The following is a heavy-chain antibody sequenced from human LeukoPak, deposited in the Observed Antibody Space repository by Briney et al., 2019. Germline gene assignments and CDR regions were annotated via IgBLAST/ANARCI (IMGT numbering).Heavy chain of an antibody. CDR2: INHSGST. CDR3: ARDSSGWYYFDY. V-gene: IGHV4-34*01. Sequence: SETLSLTCAVYGGSFSGYYWSWIRQPPGKGLEWIGEINHSGSTNCNPSLKSRVTISVDTSKNQFSLKLSSVTAADTAVYYCARDSSGWYYFDYWGQGTLVTVSS. D-gene: IGHD6-19*01. J-gene: IGHJ4*02. CDR1: GGSFSGYY.